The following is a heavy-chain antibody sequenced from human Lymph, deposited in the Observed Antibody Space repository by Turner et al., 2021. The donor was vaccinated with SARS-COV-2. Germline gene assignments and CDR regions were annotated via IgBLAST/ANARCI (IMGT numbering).Heavy chain of an antibody. CDR1: GYTFTSYY. J-gene: IGHJ6*02. D-gene: IGHD5-18*01. V-gene: IGHV1-46*01. CDR2: INPSGGST. Sequence: QVQLVQSGAEVKKPGASVKVSCKASGYTFTSYYMHWVRQAPGQGLEWMGIINPSGGSTTYAQKFQGRVTMTRVTSTSTVYMELSSLRSEDTAVYYCARDPPIQIWVDYFYYGMDVWGQGTTVTVSS. CDR3: ARDPPIQIWVDYFYYGMDV.